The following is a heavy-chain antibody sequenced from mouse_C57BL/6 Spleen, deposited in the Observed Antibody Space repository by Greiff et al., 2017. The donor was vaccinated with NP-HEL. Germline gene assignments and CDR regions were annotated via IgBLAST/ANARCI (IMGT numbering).Heavy chain of an antibody. CDR3: TKRELGAWFAY. V-gene: IGHV14-4*01. J-gene: IGHJ3*01. Sequence: VQLQQSGAELVRPGASVKLSCTASGFNIKDDYMHWVKQRPEQGLEWIGWIDPENGDTEYASKFQGKATITADTSSNTAYLQLSSLTSEDTAVYYCTKRELGAWFAYWGQGTLVTVSA. D-gene: IGHD2-12*01. CDR1: GFNIKDDY. CDR2: IDPENGDT.